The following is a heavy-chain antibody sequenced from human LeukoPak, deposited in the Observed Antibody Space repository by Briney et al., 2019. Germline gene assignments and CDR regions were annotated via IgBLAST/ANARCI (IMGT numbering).Heavy chain of an antibody. Sequence: SETLSLTCAVSGDSISSSNWWSWVRQPPNQGLEWIGEIYHSGITNYNPSLKSRVTISVDKSKNQFSLRLSSVTAADTAVYYCARRFRDYGAIDYWGQGTLVTVSS. CDR2: IYHSGIT. D-gene: IGHD3-16*01. V-gene: IGHV4-4*02. CDR1: GDSISSSNW. J-gene: IGHJ4*02. CDR3: ARRFRDYGAIDY.